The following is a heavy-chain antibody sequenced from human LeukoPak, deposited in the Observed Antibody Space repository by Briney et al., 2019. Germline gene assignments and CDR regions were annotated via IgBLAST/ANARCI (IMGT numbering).Heavy chain of an antibody. D-gene: IGHD5-24*01. CDR1: GFTFSGYA. CDR3: AREGPGWYFDY. Sequence: GGSLRLSCAASGFTFSGYAMHWVRQAPGKGLEWVAVISYDGSNKYYADSVKGRFTISRDNSKNTPYLQMNSLRAEDTAVYYCAREGPGWYFDYWGQGTLVTVSS. J-gene: IGHJ4*02. V-gene: IGHV3-30-3*01. CDR2: ISYDGSNK.